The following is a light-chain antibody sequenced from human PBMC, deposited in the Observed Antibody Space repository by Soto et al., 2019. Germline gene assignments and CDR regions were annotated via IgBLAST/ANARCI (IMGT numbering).Light chain of an antibody. J-gene: IGLJ3*02. CDR3: VLYMGSGSWV. V-gene: IGLV8-61*01. CDR1: SGSVSTSYY. Sequence: QTVVTQEPSLSVSPGGTVTLTCGLSSGSVSTSYYPSWYQQTPGQAPRTLIYSTNTRSSGVPDRFSGSILGNKAALTITGAHADDESDYYCVLYMGSGSWVFGGGTKVTVL. CDR2: STN.